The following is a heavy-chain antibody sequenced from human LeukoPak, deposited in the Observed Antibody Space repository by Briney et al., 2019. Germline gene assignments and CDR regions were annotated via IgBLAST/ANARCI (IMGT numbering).Heavy chain of an antibody. V-gene: IGHV4-34*01. CDR1: GGSFSGYY. J-gene: IGHJ5*02. Sequence: KTSETLSLTCAVYGGSFSGYYWSWIRQPPGKGLEWIGEINHSGSTNYNPSLKSRVTISVDTSKNQFSLKLSSVTAADTAVCYCARGRVAVAGTLVRGWFDPWGQGTLVTVSS. D-gene: IGHD6-19*01. CDR2: INHSGST. CDR3: ARGRVAVAGTLVRGWFDP.